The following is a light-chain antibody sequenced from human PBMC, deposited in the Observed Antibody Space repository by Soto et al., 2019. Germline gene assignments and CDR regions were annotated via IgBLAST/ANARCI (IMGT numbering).Light chain of an antibody. CDR1: SSDVSDYHY. CDR3: SSYVGSSTYA. J-gene: IGLJ1*01. CDR2: DVT. V-gene: IGLV2-11*01. Sequence: HSVLNQPRSVSGSPGQSVTISCTGTSSDVSDYHYVSWYQQHSGKAPKLMIYDVTKRPSGVPDRFSGSKSDRTASLTISGLQADDEADYYCSSYVGSSTYAFGTGTKVTVL.